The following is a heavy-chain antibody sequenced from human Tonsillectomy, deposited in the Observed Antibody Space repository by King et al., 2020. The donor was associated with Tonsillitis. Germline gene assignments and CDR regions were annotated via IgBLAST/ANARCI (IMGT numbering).Heavy chain of an antibody. CDR2: IISCSAI. J-gene: IGHJ6*03. CDR3: AVGSIFGWYFYYYMDV. V-gene: IGHV3-48*01. CDR1: GFNFSNLC. D-gene: IGHD3-3*01. Sequence: VQLVESGGGLVQPGGSLRLFCVTAGFNFSNLCMSLGRQSSGKGRDYVAYIISCSAIYYSYAVKGRFTLLRDNDRKSLYLQIDSLGADDTAVYYCAVGSIFGWYFYYYMDVWGKGTTVTVSS.